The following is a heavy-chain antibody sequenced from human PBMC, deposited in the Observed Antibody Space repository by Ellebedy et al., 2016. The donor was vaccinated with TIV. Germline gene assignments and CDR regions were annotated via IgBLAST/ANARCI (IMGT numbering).Heavy chain of an antibody. CDR2: ISYSSSYI. CDR1: GFSFSTYS. CDR3: AAGGHLTLLES. D-gene: IGHD3-16*01. J-gene: IGHJ4*02. V-gene: IGHV3-21*01. Sequence: GGSLRLSXEVSGFSFSTYSMNWVRQAPGKGLEWVSAISYSSSYIYYADSLKGRFTVSRDNAKNLLYLQMNSLRAEDTAVYYCAAGGHLTLLESWGRGTLVTVSS.